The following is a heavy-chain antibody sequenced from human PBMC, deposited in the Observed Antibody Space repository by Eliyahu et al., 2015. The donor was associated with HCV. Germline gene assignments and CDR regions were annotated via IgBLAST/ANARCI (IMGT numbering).Heavy chain of an antibody. CDR3: ARHKDGYYYGMDV. V-gene: IGHV4-59*08. Sequence: QVQLQESSPGLVKPSETLSLTCTVXGGSISSYYWSWIRQPPGKGLEWIGYIYYSGSTNYNPSLQSRVTISVATSKNQFSLKLSSVTAADTAVYYCARHKDGYYYGMDVWGQGTTVTVSS. J-gene: IGHJ6*02. CDR2: IYYSGST. CDR1: GGSISSYY.